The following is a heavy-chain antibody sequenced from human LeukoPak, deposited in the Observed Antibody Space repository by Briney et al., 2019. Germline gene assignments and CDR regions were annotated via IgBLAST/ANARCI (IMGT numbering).Heavy chain of an antibody. CDR1: GYSISSGYY. J-gene: IGHJ6*03. CDR2: IYHSGST. D-gene: IGHD2-21*02. V-gene: IGHV4-38-2*02. CDR3: ARRYCGGDCYGYYYYYYMDV. Sequence: NPSETLSLTCTVSGYSISSGYYWGWIRQPPGKGLEWIGSIYHSGSTYYNPSLKSRVTISVDTSKNQFSLKLSSVTAADTAVYYCARRYCGGDCYGYYYYYYMDVWGKGTTVTISS.